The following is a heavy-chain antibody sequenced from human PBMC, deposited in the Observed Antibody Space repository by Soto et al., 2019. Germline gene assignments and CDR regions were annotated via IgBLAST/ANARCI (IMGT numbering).Heavy chain of an antibody. CDR2: INPNSGGT. V-gene: IGHV1-2*02. D-gene: IGHD4-4*01. CDR1: GSTFTGSD. Sequence: GASVKVSCTASGSTFTGSDINWVRQAPGQGLEWMGWINPNSGGTNYAQKFQGRVTMTRDTSISTVYMELSRLRSDDTAGYYCATGNYSHYDYWGQGTLVTVSS. J-gene: IGHJ4*02. CDR3: ATGNYSHYDY.